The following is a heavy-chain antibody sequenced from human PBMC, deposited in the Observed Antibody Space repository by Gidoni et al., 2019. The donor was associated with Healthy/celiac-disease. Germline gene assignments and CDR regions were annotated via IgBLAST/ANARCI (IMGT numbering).Heavy chain of an antibody. CDR1: GFTSRDYY. CDR2: ISSSVITI. V-gene: IGHV3-11*01. CDR3: ARDLFGVWFGEFHVVTAIPNDAFDI. J-gene: IGHJ3*02. Sequence: QVQQAESGGGWVKPGGSLILACAASGFTSRDYYRSWFRKARGKGLELVSYISSSVITIYYADSMKDLFTISRDNAKNSLYLQMNSLRAEDAAVYYCARDLFGVWFGEFHVVTAIPNDAFDIWGQGTMVTVSS. D-gene: IGHD2-21*02.